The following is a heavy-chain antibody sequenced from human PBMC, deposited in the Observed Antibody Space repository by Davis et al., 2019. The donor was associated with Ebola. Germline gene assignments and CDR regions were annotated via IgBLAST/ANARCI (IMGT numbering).Heavy chain of an antibody. CDR3: AKVGIAGEFDY. D-gene: IGHD6-13*01. V-gene: IGHV3-74*01. Sequence: GESLKISCAASGFTFSSYWMHWVRQAPGKGLVWVSRINSDGSSTSYADSVKGRFTISRDNAKNSLYLQMNSLRAEDTALYYCAKVGIAGEFDYWGQGTLVTVSS. CDR1: GFTFSSYW. CDR2: INSDGSST. J-gene: IGHJ4*02.